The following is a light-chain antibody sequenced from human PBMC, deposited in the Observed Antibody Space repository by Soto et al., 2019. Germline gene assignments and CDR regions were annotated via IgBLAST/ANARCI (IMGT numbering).Light chain of an antibody. Sequence: DIVMTQSPLSLPVTPGEPASISCRSSQSLLYGAGYMYVDWYLQKPGQPPHLLIFLGSNRASGVPDRFSGSVSGTDFTLKISRVETEDVGIYYCIQTLRTPYTFGQGTKLEIK. CDR3: IQTLRTPYT. CDR2: LGS. J-gene: IGKJ2*01. V-gene: IGKV2-28*01. CDR1: QSLLYGAGYMY.